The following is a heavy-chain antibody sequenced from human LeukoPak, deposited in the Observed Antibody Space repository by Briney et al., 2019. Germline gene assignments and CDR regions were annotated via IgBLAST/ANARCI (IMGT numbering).Heavy chain of an antibody. CDR1: GGSISSYY. CDR3: ARGSYDFWSGYYYYYMDV. J-gene: IGHJ6*03. V-gene: IGHV4-59*01. D-gene: IGHD3-3*01. CDR2: IYYSGST. Sequence: SETLSLTCTVSGGSISSYYWSWIRQPPGKGLEWIGYIYYSGSTNYNPSLKSRVTISVGTSKNQFSLKLSSVTAADTAVYYCARGSYDFWSGYYYYYMDVWGKGTTVTVSS.